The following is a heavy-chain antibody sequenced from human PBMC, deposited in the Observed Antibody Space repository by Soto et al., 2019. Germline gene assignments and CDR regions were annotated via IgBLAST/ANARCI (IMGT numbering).Heavy chain of an antibody. D-gene: IGHD5-18*01. Sequence: QVQLVQSGAGVKKPESSVKVSCKAPGGTFSTYAISWVRQAPGQGLEWMGGIIPMFGTANYAQRFQDRVTITADESTNTVYMELSSLISEDTAVYFCASGIQLWLRRINNGYSGWGQGTLVTVSS. J-gene: IGHJ4*02. V-gene: IGHV1-69*12. CDR1: GGTFSTYA. CDR2: IIPMFGTA. CDR3: ASGIQLWLRRINNGYSG.